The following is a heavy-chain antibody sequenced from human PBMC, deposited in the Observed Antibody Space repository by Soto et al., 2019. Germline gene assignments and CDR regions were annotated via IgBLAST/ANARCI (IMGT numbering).Heavy chain of an antibody. D-gene: IGHD3-10*01. CDR3: ACTWFGELSCYYYYVDV. J-gene: IGHJ6*03. V-gene: IGHV1-69*02. CDR2: IIPILGIA. Sequence: QVQLVQSGAEVKKPGSSVKVSCKASGGTFSSYTISWVRQAPGQGLEWMGRIIPILGIANYAQKFQGRVTITADKSTSTAYMELSSMRSEDTAVYYCACTWFGELSCYYYYVDVRCKGPTVTVSS. CDR1: GGTFSSYT.